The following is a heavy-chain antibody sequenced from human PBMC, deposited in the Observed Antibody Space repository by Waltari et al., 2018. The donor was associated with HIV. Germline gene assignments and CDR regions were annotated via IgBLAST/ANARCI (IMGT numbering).Heavy chain of an antibody. CDR3: ARAPPPGAARFGMDV. V-gene: IGHV3-11*05. Sequence: QVRLVASGGGLVKPGGSLRLSCAASGFTFSAFYIAWIRPAPGKGLEGISDIRSRDSYTHYADSVKGRFTISRDNAKNSLYLQINSLRAEDTAVYYCARAPPPGAARFGMDVWGQGTTVTVAS. CDR1: GFTFSAFY. D-gene: IGHD6-6*01. CDR2: IRSRDSYT. J-gene: IGHJ6*02.